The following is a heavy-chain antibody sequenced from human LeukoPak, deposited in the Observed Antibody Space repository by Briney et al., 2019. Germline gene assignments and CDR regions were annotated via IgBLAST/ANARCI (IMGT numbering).Heavy chain of an antibody. CDR2: IYHSGST. Sequence: SQTLSLTCTVSGGSISSGGYYWSWIRQPPGKGLEWIGYIYHSGSTYYNPSLKSRVTISVDRSKNQFSLKLSSVTAADTAVYYCAREVIVGATGFDYWGQGTLVTVSS. J-gene: IGHJ4*02. CDR3: AREVIVGATGFDY. D-gene: IGHD1-26*01. CDR1: GGSISSGGYY. V-gene: IGHV4-30-2*01.